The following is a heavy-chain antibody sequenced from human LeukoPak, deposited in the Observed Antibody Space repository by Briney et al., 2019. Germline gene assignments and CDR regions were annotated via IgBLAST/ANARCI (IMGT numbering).Heavy chain of an antibody. CDR1: GFTFSSYD. V-gene: IGHV3-30-3*01. J-gene: IGHJ4*02. D-gene: IGHD4-17*01. CDR2: ISFDGSNK. CDR3: AKGDGDGVDY. Sequence: GGSLRLSCAASGFTFSSYDMHWVRQAPGKGLEWVAVISFDGSNKYYADSVKGRFTISRDNSKNTLYLQMNSLRAEDTAVYYCAKGDGDGVDYRGQGTLVTVSS.